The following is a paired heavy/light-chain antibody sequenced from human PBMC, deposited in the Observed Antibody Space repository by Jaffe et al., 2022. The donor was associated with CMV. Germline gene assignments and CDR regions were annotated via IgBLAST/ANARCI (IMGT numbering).Heavy chain of an antibody. Sequence: DVQLLQSGGGLVQPGGSLRLSCAASGFTFNNYAMNWVRQAPGKGLEWVSAISYSGDATYYADSVKGRFTISRDNSKSTLFLQMNTLTVEDTAVYYCAKVLPGGSGTYDEFFHHWGQGTLVTVSS. CDR1: GFTFNNYA. D-gene: IGHD1-26*01. V-gene: IGHV3-23*01. J-gene: IGHJ1*01. CDR3: AKVLPGGSGTYDEFFHH. CDR2: ISYSGDAT.
Light chain of an antibody. CDR1: QSVGSN. Sequence: EIVMTQFPVTLSVSPGDRATLSCRASQSVGSNLAWYQQKPGQAPRLLIYGASTRATGIAARSSGSGSGTEFTLTISSLQSEDFAVYYCQQYNNWPLTFGGGTKVEIK. CDR2: GAS. J-gene: IGKJ4*01. CDR3: QQYNNWPLT. V-gene: IGKV3-15*01.